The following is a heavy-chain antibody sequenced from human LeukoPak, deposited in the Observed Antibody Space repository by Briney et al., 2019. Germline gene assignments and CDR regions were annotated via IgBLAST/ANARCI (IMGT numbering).Heavy chain of an antibody. Sequence: SETLSLTCAVYGGSFSGYYWSWIRQPPGKGLEWIGEINHSGSTNYNPSLKSRVTISVDTSKNQFSLKLSSVTAADTAVYYCARVGYSSRGNWFDPWGQGTLVTVSS. V-gene: IGHV4-34*01. D-gene: IGHD6-13*01. CDR3: ARVGYSSRGNWFDP. CDR1: GGSFSGYY. CDR2: INHSGST. J-gene: IGHJ5*02.